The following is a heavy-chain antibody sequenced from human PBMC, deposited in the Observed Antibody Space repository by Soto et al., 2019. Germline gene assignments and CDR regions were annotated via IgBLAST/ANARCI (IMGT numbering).Heavy chain of an antibody. CDR2: IHYSGST. CDR3: ARRSAAGTKSPFDY. D-gene: IGHD6-13*01. Sequence: SETLSLTCTVSGGSISSYYLSWIRPPPGKGLEWIGYIHYSGSTNYNPSLKSRVTISVDTSKNQLSLKLSSVTAADTAVYYCARRSAAGTKSPFDYWGQGTLVTVS. CDR1: GGSISSYY. V-gene: IGHV4-59*01. J-gene: IGHJ4*02.